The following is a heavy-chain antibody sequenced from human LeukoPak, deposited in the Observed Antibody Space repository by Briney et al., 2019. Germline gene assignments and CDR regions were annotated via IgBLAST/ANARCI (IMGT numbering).Heavy chain of an antibody. Sequence: SETLSLTCTVSGGSISSYYWSWIRQPPGKGLEWIGYIYYSGSTNYNPSLKSRVTISVDTSKNQFSLKLRSVTAADTAVYYCATSGYVGNSRFDYWGQGTLVTVSS. J-gene: IGHJ4*02. CDR3: ATSGYVGNSRFDY. D-gene: IGHD4-23*01. CDR2: IYYSGST. CDR1: GGSISSYY. V-gene: IGHV4-59*08.